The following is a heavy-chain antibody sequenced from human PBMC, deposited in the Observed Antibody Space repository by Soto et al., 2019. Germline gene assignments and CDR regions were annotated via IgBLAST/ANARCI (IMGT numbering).Heavy chain of an antibody. D-gene: IGHD6-19*01. Sequence: EVQLVESGGGLVQPGGSLRLSCAASGFDFSTYWMHWVRQAPGKGLVGVSRVSGGGGTTYADSVEGRFTISSDNANNIVYLQMNSLTEEDKAMYYCIRASGVAGTGEYFWGQGTLVTVSS. CDR2: VSGGGGT. V-gene: IGHV3-74*02. CDR3: IRASGVAGTGEYF. CDR1: GFDFSTYW. J-gene: IGHJ4*02.